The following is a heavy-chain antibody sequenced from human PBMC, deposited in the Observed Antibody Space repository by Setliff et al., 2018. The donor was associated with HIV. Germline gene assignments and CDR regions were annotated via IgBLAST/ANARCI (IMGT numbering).Heavy chain of an antibody. CDR1: XGSISGYY. Sequence: SETXXXXXXVSXGSISGYYWSWIRQPPGKGLEWTGYIYYNGNTNYNPSLKSRATISVDASKNQFSLKVTSVTAADTAVYYCARVGPLVIKGVWYFDLWGRGTLVTVSS. CDR3: ARVGPLVIKGVWYFDL. CDR2: IYYNGNT. V-gene: IGHV4-59*12. J-gene: IGHJ2*01. D-gene: IGHD3-9*01.